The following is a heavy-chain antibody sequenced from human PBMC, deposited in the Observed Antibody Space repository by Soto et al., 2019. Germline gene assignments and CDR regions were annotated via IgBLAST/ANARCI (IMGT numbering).Heavy chain of an antibody. D-gene: IGHD6-19*01. J-gene: IGHJ6*02. V-gene: IGHV1-18*01. CDR3: ARWAYRSGWYGGGYYYGMDG. CDR1: GYTFTSYG. Sequence: QVQLVQSGAEVKKPGASVKVSCKASGYTFTSYGISWVRQAPGQGLEWMGWISAYNGNTNYAQKLQGRVTMTTDTSTSAAYMELRSPRSDDTDVYYCARWAYRSGWYGGGYYYGMDGGGQGTTVTVSS. CDR2: ISAYNGNT.